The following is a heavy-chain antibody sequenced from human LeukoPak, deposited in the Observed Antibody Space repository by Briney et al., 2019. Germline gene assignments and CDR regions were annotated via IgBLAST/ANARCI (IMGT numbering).Heavy chain of an antibody. CDR1: GFTFSSYA. CDR2: ISYDGSNK. Sequence: PGGFLRLSCAASGFTFSSYAMHWVRQAPGKGLEWVAVISYDGSNKYYADSVKGRFTISRDNSKNTLYLQMNSLRAEDTAVYYCAREGGISDYWGQGTLVTVSS. CDR3: AREGGISDY. D-gene: IGHD3-10*01. V-gene: IGHV3-30-3*01. J-gene: IGHJ4*02.